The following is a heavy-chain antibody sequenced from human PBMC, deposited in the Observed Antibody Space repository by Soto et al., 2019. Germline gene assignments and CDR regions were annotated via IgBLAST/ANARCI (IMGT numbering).Heavy chain of an antibody. D-gene: IGHD2-8*02. V-gene: IGHV3-48*03. CDR1: GFIFSDYE. Sequence: EAELVESGGGLVQPGGSLTLSCAASGFIFSDYEVDWVRQDPGRGPEWISYISDGGTTIYYAASVKGRFTISRDDAKKSLYLHMNNLRVDDTAIYFCVKEYCTGGTCFDAFDLWGQGTVVTVSS. CDR3: VKEYCTGGTCFDAFDL. CDR2: ISDGGTTI. J-gene: IGHJ3*01.